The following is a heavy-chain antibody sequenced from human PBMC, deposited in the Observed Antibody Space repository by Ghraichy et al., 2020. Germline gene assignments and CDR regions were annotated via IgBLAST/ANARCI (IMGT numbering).Heavy chain of an antibody. Sequence: GGSLRLSCAASGFTFRAYGMHWVRQAPGKGLEWVANIWYDRSNQYYADYVKGRFTISRDNSKNTVHLQMNGLRAEDTAVYYCAKDSHSHMWFGDSLRAKYYYMDVWGKGTSVTVSS. CDR3: AKDSHSHMWFGDSLRAKYYYMDV. D-gene: IGHD3-10*01. V-gene: IGHV3-33*03. J-gene: IGHJ6*03. CDR2: IWYDRSNQ. CDR1: GFTFRAYG.